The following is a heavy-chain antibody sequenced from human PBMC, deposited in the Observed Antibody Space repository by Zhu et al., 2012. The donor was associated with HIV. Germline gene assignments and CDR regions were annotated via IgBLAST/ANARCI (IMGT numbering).Heavy chain of an antibody. V-gene: IGHV4-38-2*01. CDR3: ASQVTEVRGVVDY. J-gene: IGHJ4*02. CDR2: IYHSGST. D-gene: IGHD3-10*01. CDR1: GYSISSGYY. Sequence: QVQLEESGPGLVKPSETLSLTCGVSGYSISSGYYWGWIRQPPGKGLEWIGTIYHSGSTYYNPSLKSRVIISVDTSKNHFSLKLNSVTAADTALYYCASQVTEVRGVVDYWGQGTLVTVSS.